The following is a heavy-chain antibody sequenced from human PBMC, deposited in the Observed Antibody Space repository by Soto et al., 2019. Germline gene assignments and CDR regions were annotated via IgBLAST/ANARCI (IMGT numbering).Heavy chain of an antibody. Sequence: SETLSLTCAVYGGSFSGYYWSWIRQPPGKGLEWIGEINHSGSTNYNPSLKSRVTISVDTSKNQFSLKLSSVTAADTAVYYCVVGVDDFHYWGQGTLVTVSS. D-gene: IGHD3-3*01. CDR1: GGSFSGYY. J-gene: IGHJ4*02. V-gene: IGHV4-34*01. CDR3: VVGVDDFHY. CDR2: INHSGST.